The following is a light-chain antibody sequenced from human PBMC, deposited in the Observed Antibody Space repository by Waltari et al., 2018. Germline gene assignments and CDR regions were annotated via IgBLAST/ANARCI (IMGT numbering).Light chain of an antibody. V-gene: IGLV2-11*01. CDR3: CSYAGSYTWV. J-gene: IGLJ2*01. Sequence: QAALTQPRSVSGSPGQSVTISCTGTSSDIGGYNYVSWYQQHPGTAPKLMIYEVTKRPSGVSDRFSGSKSCNTASLTISVLQAEDEADYYCCSYAGSYTWVFGGWTRLTVL. CDR1: SSDIGGYNY. CDR2: EVT.